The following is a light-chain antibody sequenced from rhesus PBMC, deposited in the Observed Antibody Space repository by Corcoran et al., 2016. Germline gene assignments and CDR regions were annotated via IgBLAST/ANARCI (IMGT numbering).Light chain of an antibody. CDR1: QGIGNF. CDR3: QQHNNFPRT. V-gene: IGKV1S3*01. CDR2: YAS. J-gene: IGKJ1*01. Sequence: DIQMTQSPSSLSASVGDTVTITCRASQGIGNFLAWYQQKPGKAPKPLIFYASTLEGGVPSRCSGSGSGTAFTLTITSLQPEDFAIYYCQQHNNFPRTFGQGTKVEIQ.